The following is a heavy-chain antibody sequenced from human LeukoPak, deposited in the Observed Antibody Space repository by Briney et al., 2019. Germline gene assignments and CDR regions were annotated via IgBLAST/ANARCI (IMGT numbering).Heavy chain of an antibody. CDR1: GFTFSNYA. Sequence: GGSLRLSCAASGFTFSNYAMSWVRQAPGKGLEWVSSVSSTGGTTYYADSVKGRFTISRDNSKNMLYLQMNSLRAEDTAVYYCAKGSSWNYLYYFDYWGQGTLVTVSS. J-gene: IGHJ4*02. V-gene: IGHV3-23*01. CDR3: AKGSSWNYLYYFDY. D-gene: IGHD1-7*01. CDR2: VSSTGGTT.